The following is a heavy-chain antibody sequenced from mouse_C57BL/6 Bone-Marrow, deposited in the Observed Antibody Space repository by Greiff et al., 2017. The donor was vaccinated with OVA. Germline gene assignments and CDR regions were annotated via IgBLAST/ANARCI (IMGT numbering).Heavy chain of an antibody. Sequence: DAGGGLVQPKGSLKLSCAASGFSFNTYAMNWVRQAPGKGLEWVARIRSKSNNYATYYADSVKDRFTISRDDSESMLYLQMNNLKTEDTAMYYCVGWDGAYWGQGTLVTVSA. D-gene: IGHD4-1*01. CDR1: GFSFNTYA. V-gene: IGHV10-1*01. J-gene: IGHJ3*01. CDR2: IRSKSNNYAT. CDR3: VGWDGAY.